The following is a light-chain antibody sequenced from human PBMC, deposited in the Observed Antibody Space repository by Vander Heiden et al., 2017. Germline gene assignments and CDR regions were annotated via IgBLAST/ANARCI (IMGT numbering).Light chain of an antibody. CDR1: QSVLQRLNHENY. CDR2: WAS. CDR3: QQDDSSPRT. Sequence: SVVDQSPDSLAVSLGERANIHCQAHQSVLQRLNHENYLAWYQQKPGQPPKLLIYWASTRETGVPDRFSGSGSGTDFTLTIISLQSEDVAVYYCQQDDSSPRTFGQGTKVEIK. V-gene: IGKV4-1*01. J-gene: IGKJ1*01.